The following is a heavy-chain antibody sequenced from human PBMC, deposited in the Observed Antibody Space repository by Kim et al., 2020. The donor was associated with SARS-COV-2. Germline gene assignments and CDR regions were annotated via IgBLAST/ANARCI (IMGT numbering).Heavy chain of an antibody. CDR3: ARVCRSGCTVDY. CDR1: GFTFSIYS. CDR2: ISSTSRNI. D-gene: IGHD2-8*02. Sequence: GGSLRLSCAASGFTFSIYSIDWVRRAPGKGLEWIIYISSTSRNITYADSVKGRYTVSRDNAENSMYLPMDSLTDEDTAIYYCARVCRSGCTVDYWGQGTPVTVSS. V-gene: IGHV3-48*02. J-gene: IGHJ4*02.